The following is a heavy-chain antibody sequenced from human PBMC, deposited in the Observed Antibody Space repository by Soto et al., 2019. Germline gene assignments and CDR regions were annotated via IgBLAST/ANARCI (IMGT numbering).Heavy chain of an antibody. Sequence: GASVKVSCKASGYTFTSYYMHWVRQAPGQGLEWMGRINPSGGSTSYAQKFQGRVTMTRDTSTSTVYMELCSLRSEDTAVYYCVRDLSSIRFDYWGQGTLVTVSS. J-gene: IGHJ4*02. CDR1: GYTFTSYY. V-gene: IGHV1-46*03. CDR2: INPSGGST. D-gene: IGHD6-6*01. CDR3: VRDLSSIRFDY.